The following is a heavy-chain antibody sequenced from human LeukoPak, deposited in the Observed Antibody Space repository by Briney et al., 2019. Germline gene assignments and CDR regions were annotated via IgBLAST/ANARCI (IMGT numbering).Heavy chain of an antibody. Sequence: PSETLSLTCTVSGGSITTYYWTWIRQPPGKGLEWIGYIYYSGNTNYNPSLRSRVTISVDTSKNQFSLKLSSVTAADTAVYYCARGGYCGGDCYFYYWGQGTLVTVSS. CDR3: ARGGYCGGDCYFYY. V-gene: IGHV4-59*08. J-gene: IGHJ4*02. D-gene: IGHD2-21*02. CDR1: GGSITTYY. CDR2: IYYSGNT.